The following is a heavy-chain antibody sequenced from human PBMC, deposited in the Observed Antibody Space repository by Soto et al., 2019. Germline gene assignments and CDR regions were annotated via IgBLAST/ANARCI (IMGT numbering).Heavy chain of an antibody. J-gene: IGHJ6*02. CDR3: ARDRGEYCSSTSCEYYYGMDV. V-gene: IGHV1-69*06. Sequence: ASVKVSCKASGGTFSSYAISWVRQAPGQGLEWMGGIIPIFGTANYAQKFQGRVTITADKSTSTAYMELSSLRSEDTAVYYCARDRGEYCSSTSCEYYYGMDVWGQGTTVTVSS. CDR1: GGTFSSYA. CDR2: IIPIFGTA. D-gene: IGHD2-2*01.